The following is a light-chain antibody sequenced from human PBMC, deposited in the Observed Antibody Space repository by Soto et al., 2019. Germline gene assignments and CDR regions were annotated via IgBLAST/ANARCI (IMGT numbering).Light chain of an antibody. CDR3: SSSSSINTYV. Sequence: QSVLTQPPSVSGSPGQSVTISCTGTSSDVGIYNRVSCYQQPPGTAPKLIIYGVNNRPSGVLDRFSGSKSGNTASLTISGLQAEDEADYYCSSSSSINTYVFGTGTKVTVL. CDR1: SSDVGIYNR. V-gene: IGLV2-18*02. CDR2: GVN. J-gene: IGLJ1*01.